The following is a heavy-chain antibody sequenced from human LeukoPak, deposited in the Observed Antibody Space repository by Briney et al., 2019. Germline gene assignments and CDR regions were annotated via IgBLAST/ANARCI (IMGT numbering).Heavy chain of an antibody. D-gene: IGHD4-11*01. J-gene: IGHJ4*02. Sequence: PGGSLRLSCAASGFTFSSYNMNWVRQAPGKGLQWVSYISSSSDTIYYADSVKGRFTISRDNAKNSLYLQINSLRAEDTAVYYCARLQYPKYYFDYWGQGTLVTVSS. CDR1: GFTFSSYN. CDR2: ISSSSDTI. V-gene: IGHV3-48*04. CDR3: ARLQYPKYYFDY.